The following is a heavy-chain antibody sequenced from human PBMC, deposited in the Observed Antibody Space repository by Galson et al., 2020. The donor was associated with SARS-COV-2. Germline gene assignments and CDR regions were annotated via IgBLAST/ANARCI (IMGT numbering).Heavy chain of an antibody. CDR1: GLNFNKYG. Sequence: GESLRLSCTASGLNFNKYGMHWVRQAPGKGLHWVSVISFDGGNKYYSDSAKGRFTISTDTSRDTLVLQMDSLRAEDTAVYFCAKDAGDRNYYDSSGHYYAGSLDYWGHGTLVAVSS. CDR3: AKDAGDRNYYDSSGHYYAGSLDY. D-gene: IGHD3-22*01. J-gene: IGHJ4*01. V-gene: IGHV3-30*18. CDR2: ISFDGGNK.